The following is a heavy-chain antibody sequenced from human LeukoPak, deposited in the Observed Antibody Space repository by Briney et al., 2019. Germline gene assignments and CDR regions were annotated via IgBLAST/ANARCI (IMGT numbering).Heavy chain of an antibody. V-gene: IGHV4-59*01. J-gene: IGHJ6*03. Sequence: SETLSLTCTVYGGSISRYYWSWLRQPPGKGRECIGYIYYSGSTNYNPSLKSRVTISVDTSKNQFSLKLSSVTAADTAVYYCARDMNYMDVWGKGTTVTVSS. CDR1: GGSISRYY. CDR3: ARDMNYMDV. CDR2: IYYSGST. D-gene: IGHD3-16*01.